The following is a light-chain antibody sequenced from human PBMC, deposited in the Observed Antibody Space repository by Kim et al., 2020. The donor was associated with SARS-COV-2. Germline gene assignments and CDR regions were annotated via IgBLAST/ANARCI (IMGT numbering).Light chain of an antibody. CDR3: QQYKNYSRT. J-gene: IGKJ2*01. CDR1: QTIIRGW. CDR2: AAS. Sequence: SVGDKITTPCRARQTIIRGWVAWYQQKPGKAPSLLIYAASTLESGVPSRFSGSGSGTEFTLTINNLQPDDFATYYCQQYKNYSRTFGQGTKVEIK. V-gene: IGKV1-5*01.